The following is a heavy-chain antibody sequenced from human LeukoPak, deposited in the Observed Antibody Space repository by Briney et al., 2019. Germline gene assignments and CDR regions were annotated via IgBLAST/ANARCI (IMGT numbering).Heavy chain of an antibody. CDR1: GFTFSSYS. CDR2: ISSSSSYI. Sequence: GASLRLSCAASGFTFSSYSMNWVRQAPGKGLEWVSSISSSSSYIYYADSVKGRFTISRDNAKNSLYLQMNSLRAEDTAVYYCARDLGIAAHDAFDIWGQGTMVTVSS. CDR3: ARDLGIAAHDAFDI. V-gene: IGHV3-21*01. J-gene: IGHJ3*02. D-gene: IGHD6-6*01.